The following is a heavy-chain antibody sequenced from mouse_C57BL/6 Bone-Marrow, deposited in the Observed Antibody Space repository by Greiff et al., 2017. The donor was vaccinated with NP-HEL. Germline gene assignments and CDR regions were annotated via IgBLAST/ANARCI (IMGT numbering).Heavy chain of an antibody. CDR3: ARRGGTYGSSYWDFDD. CDR1: GYTFTSYG. J-gene: IGHJ1*03. CDR2: IYPRSGNT. V-gene: IGHV1-81*01. Sequence: QVQLQQSGAELARPGASVKLSCKASGYTFTSYGISWVKQSTGQGLEWIGEIYPRSGNTYYNEKFKGKATLTADKSSSTAYMELRSLTSEDSAVYVCARRGGTYGSSYWDFDDWGTGTTVTVSS. D-gene: IGHD1-1*01.